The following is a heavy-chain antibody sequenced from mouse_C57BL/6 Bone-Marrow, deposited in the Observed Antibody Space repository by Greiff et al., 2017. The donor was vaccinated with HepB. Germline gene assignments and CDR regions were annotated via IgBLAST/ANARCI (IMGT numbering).Heavy chain of an antibody. CDR2: INPNNGGT. CDR1: GYTFTDYY. J-gene: IGHJ2*01. V-gene: IGHV1-26*01. CDR3: ARENYGNRGYFDY. Sequence: VHVKQSGPELVKPGASVKISCKASGYTFTDYYMNWVKQSHGKSLEWIGDINPNNGGTSYNQKFKGKATLTVDKSSSTAYMELRSLTSEDSAVYYCARENYGNRGYFDYWGQGTTLTVSS. D-gene: IGHD2-1*01.